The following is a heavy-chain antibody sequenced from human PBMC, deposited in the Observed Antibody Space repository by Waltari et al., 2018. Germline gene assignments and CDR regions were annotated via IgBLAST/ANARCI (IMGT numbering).Heavy chain of an antibody. V-gene: IGHV3-23*01. Sequence: EVQLLESGGGLVQPGGSLRLSCAASGFTFSSYAMSWVRQAPGKGLEWVSAISGSGGSTYSAASVKGRFTISRDNSKNTLYLQMNSLRAEDTAVYYCAKSTIFGVVIIPTFDYWGQGTLVTVSS. CDR1: GFTFSSYA. CDR3: AKSTIFGVVIIPTFDY. CDR2: ISGSGGST. J-gene: IGHJ4*02. D-gene: IGHD3-3*01.